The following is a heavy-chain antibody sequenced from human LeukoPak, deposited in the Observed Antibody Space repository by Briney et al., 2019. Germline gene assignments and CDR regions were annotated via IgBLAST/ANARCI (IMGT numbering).Heavy chain of an antibody. CDR2: SGSGART. J-gene: IGHJ4*02. V-gene: IGHV3-23*01. Sequence: PGGSLRLSCAASGFTFSSNAMSWVRQAPGEGLEWVSTSGSGARTYYADSVQGRFTISRDNSKNTLYLQMNSLRAEDTAVYYCAKREPHNFDSWGQGTLVTVSS. D-gene: IGHD1-26*01. CDR1: GFTFSSNA. CDR3: AKREPHNFDS.